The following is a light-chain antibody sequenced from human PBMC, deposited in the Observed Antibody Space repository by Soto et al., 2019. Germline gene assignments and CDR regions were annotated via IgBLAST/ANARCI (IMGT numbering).Light chain of an antibody. V-gene: IGLV8-61*01. CDR3: APWDDSQNDVG. CDR1: SASVLTSYY. J-gene: IGLJ2*01. Sequence: QTVVSQEPSFSVSPGETVTLTCGLTSASVLTSYYPSWYQQTPGQAPRTLIYSTNIRSSGVPDRFSGSILGNKAALTITGAQADDKSDYYCAPWDDSQNDVGFARGTKLTVL. CDR2: STN.